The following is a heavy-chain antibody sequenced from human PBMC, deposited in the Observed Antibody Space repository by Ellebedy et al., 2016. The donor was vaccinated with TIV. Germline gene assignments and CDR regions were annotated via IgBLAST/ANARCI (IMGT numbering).Heavy chain of an antibody. J-gene: IGHJ4*02. CDR3: TRESFRYFDWDL. CDR1: GFTLSGHW. Sequence: PGGSLRLSCAASGFTLSGHWIPWVRQVPGTGRMWVPRINTDGSSTSYADSVEGRFTITRDNAKNTLYLEMSSLRPEDTAVYYCTRESFRYFDWDLWGQGTLVTVSS. V-gene: IGHV3-74*01. D-gene: IGHD3-9*01. CDR2: INTDGSST.